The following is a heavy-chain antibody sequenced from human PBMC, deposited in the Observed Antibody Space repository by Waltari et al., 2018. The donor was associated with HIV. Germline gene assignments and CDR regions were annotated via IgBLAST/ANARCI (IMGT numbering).Heavy chain of an antibody. Sequence: QVQLQQSGPGLVKPSQTLSLTCDISGDSVSSNSAAWNWIRQSPSRGLEWLGRTYHRSQWYHDYAVSVKSRITIISDISKNQFSLQLDSVTPEDTAVYYCARGSQAVWRWRQIGSSVFDSWGQGSLVTVSS. CDR2: TYHRSQWYH. D-gene: IGHD2-21*01. CDR3: ARGSQAVWRWRQIGSSVFDS. V-gene: IGHV6-1*01. J-gene: IGHJ4*02. CDR1: GDSVSSNSAA.